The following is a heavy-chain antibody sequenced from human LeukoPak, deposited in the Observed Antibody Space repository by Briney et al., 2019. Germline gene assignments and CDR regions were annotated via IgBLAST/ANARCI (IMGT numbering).Heavy chain of an antibody. J-gene: IGHJ4*02. CDR2: ISGSGGST. CDR3: AKEDFVVEPAAMGY. V-gene: IGHV3-23*01. CDR1: GFTFSSYA. Sequence: GGSLRLSCAASGFTFSSYAMNWVHQAPGKGLEWVSTISGSGGSTYYADSVKGRFAISRDNSKNTLYLQMNSLRAEDTAVYYCAKEDFVVEPAAMGYWGQGTLVTVSP. D-gene: IGHD2-2*01.